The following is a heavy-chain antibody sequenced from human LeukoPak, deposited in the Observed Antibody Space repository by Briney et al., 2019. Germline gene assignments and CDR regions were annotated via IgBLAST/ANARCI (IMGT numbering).Heavy chain of an antibody. CDR3: ARGVLLWFGELVEGFYFDY. Sequence: SETLSLTCTVSGGSISSYYWSWIRQPPGKGLEWIGYIYYSGSTNYNPSLESRDTISVDTSKNQFSLKLSSVTAADTAVYYCARGVLLWFGELVEGFYFDYWGQGTLVTVSS. J-gene: IGHJ4*02. CDR2: IYYSGST. V-gene: IGHV4-59*01. CDR1: GGSISSYY. D-gene: IGHD3-10*01.